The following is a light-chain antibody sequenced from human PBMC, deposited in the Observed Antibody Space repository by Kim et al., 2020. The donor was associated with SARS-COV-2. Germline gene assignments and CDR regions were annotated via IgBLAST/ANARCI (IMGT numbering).Light chain of an antibody. J-gene: IGKJ4*01. V-gene: IGKV1-33*01. CDR3: QQYGDVPLT. CDR2: DAS. Sequence: DIQMTQSPSSLSASVGDRVTITCQASQDINNYLNWYEQKSGKAPQVLIYDASNLETGVPSRFSGSGSGTHFTFTISSLQPEDIGTYYCQQYGDVPLTFGGGTKVDIK. CDR1: QDINNY.